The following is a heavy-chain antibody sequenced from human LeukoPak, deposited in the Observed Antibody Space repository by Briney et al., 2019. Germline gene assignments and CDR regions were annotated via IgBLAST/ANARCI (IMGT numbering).Heavy chain of an antibody. D-gene: IGHD1-26*01. CDR2: ISSSRSYI. Sequence: GGSLRLSCAASGFTFSSYSMNWVRQAPGKGLEWVSSISSSRSYIYYADSVKGRFTISRDNAKNSLYLQMNSLRAEDTAVYYCAKVTSGSSPSYYFDYWGQGTLVTVSS. CDR3: AKVTSGSSPSYYFDY. V-gene: IGHV3-21*04. CDR1: GFTFSSYS. J-gene: IGHJ4*02.